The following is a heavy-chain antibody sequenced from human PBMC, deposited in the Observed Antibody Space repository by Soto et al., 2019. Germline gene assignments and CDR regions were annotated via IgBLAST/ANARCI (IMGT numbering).Heavy chain of an antibody. J-gene: IGHJ4*02. CDR1: GGSISSGGYY. D-gene: IGHD3-10*01. Sequence: SETLSLTCTVSGGSISSGGYYWSWIRQHPGKGLEWIGYIYYSGSTYYNPSLKSRVTISVDTSKNQFSLNLSSVTAADTALYYCARGHRFGESKNDYWGQGTLVTVSS. CDR2: IYYSGST. V-gene: IGHV4-31*03. CDR3: ARGHRFGESKNDY.